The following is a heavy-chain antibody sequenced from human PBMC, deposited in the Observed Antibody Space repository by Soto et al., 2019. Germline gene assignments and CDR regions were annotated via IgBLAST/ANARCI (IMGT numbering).Heavy chain of an antibody. D-gene: IGHD2-2*01. CDR3: SIGSWSAETFDV. CDR1: GGTYSTYT. CDR2: IIPMLTVT. J-gene: IGHJ3*01. Sequence: QVHLEQSGAEVKKPGSSVKVSCKAAGGTYSTYTLIWVRQAPGQGLEWMGRIIPMLTVTNSAQKFQGRVTLTADKSTSTAFMELTSLTFDDTAVYYCSIGSWSAETFDVWGQGTMVTVSS. V-gene: IGHV1-69*02.